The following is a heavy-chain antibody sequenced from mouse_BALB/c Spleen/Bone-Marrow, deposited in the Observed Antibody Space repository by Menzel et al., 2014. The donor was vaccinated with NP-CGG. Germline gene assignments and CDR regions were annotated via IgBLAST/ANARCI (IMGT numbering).Heavy chain of an antibody. V-gene: IGHV14-3*02. Sequence: VQLQQSGAEIVKPGASVKSSCTTSGFNIEDSYIYWMKQRPEQGLEWIGRIDPANGNTKYDPKFQGKATITVDTSSASAFLQISSLTSEDTAVYYCARNYGSSLDYWGQGTTLTVSS. CDR2: IDPANGNT. J-gene: IGHJ2*01. CDR1: GFNIEDSY. D-gene: IGHD1-1*01. CDR3: ARNYGSSLDY.